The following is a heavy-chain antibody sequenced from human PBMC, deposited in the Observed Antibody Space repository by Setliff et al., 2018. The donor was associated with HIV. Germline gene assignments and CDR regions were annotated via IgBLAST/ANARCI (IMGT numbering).Heavy chain of an antibody. Sequence: GGSLRLSCATSGLNFTNYWMHWVRQAPGKGLVWVSRINIDGSSAKYADFVKGRLTVSRDNAKGTLYLQMNTLRPDDTAVYFCATGCSGGSCFDHWGQGNMVTVSS. V-gene: IGHV3-74*01. J-gene: IGHJ4*02. CDR3: ATGCSGGSCFDH. CDR1: GLNFTNYW. CDR2: INIDGSSA. D-gene: IGHD2-15*01.